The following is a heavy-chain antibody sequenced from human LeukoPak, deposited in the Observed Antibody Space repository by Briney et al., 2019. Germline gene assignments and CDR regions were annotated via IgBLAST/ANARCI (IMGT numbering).Heavy chain of an antibody. D-gene: IGHD4-23*01. Sequence: GGSLRLSCAASGFTFSSYSMNRVRQAPGKGLEWVSSISSSSSYIYYADSVKGRFTISRDNAKNSLYLQMNSLRAEDTAVYYCARDIFGTVVTQGWDYWGQGTLVTVSS. CDR3: ARDIFGTVVTQGWDY. J-gene: IGHJ4*02. V-gene: IGHV3-21*01. CDR2: ISSSSSYI. CDR1: GFTFSSYS.